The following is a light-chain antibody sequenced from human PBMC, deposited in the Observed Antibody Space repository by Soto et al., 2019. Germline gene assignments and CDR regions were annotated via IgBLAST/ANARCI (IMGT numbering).Light chain of an antibody. CDR1: SSNIGSNS. V-gene: IGLV1-47*01. J-gene: IGLJ2*01. CDR2: SNS. Sequence: QSVLTQPPSASGTPGQRVTISCSGSSSNIGSNSVHWYQQLPGTAPKLLIYSNSQRPSGVPERISGSKSGTSASLATSGLRSEDEADYYCAAWDDSLSSVVFGGGTKLTVL. CDR3: AAWDDSLSSVV.